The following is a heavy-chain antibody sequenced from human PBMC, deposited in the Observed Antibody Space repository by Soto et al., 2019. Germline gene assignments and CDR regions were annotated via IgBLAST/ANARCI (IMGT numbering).Heavy chain of an antibody. V-gene: IGHV1-2*02. J-gene: IGHJ6*02. CDR2: INPKSGDT. CDR3: ARFGVVITNYYYSGMDL. CDR1: GFPFSDYY. Sequence: ASVKVSCKASGFPFSDYYIHWLRQAPGQGPEWMGWINPKSGDTNYARNFLGRVTVTSDTSISTAYLELSRLTSDDTAVYYCARFGVVITNYYYSGMDLWGQGTTVTVS. D-gene: IGHD3-3*01.